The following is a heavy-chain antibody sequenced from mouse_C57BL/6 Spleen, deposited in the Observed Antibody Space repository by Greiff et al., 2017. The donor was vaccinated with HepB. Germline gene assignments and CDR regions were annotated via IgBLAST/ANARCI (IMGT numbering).Heavy chain of an antibody. CDR1: GYTFTSYW. J-gene: IGHJ2*01. Sequence: QVHVKQPGAELVKPGASVKLSCKASGYTFTSYWMHWVKQRPGQGLEWIGMIHPNSGSTNYNEKFKSKATLTVDKSSSTAYMQLSSLTSEDSAVYYCAREGYYYGPDYWGQGTTLTVSS. CDR3: AREGYYYGPDY. V-gene: IGHV1-64*01. CDR2: IHPNSGST. D-gene: IGHD1-1*01.